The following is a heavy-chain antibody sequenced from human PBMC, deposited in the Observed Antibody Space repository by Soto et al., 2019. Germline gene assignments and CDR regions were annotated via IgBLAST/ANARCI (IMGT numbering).Heavy chain of an antibody. Sequence: EVQLVESGGGFVKPGRSLRLSCTSSGFTFENYAMHWVRQAPGKGLEWGSGISWNRGTIGYADSVRGRFTISRDNAKNSLYLQMDSLRPEDTALYYCAKDKLYSNFEHYFDYWGRGTLVTVSS. D-gene: IGHD4-4*01. J-gene: IGHJ4*02. CDR3: AKDKLYSNFEHYFDY. CDR2: ISWNRGTI. V-gene: IGHV3-9*01. CDR1: GFTFENYA.